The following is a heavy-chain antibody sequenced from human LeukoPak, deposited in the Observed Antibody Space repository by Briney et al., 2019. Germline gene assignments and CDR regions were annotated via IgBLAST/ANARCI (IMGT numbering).Heavy chain of an antibody. Sequence: GGSLRLSCAASGFTFSSYWMSWVRQAPGKGLEWVANIKQAGSEKYSVDSVKGRFTISRDNAKNSLYLQMNSLRAEDTAVYYCAREGSYGDWGQGFDYWGQGTLVTVSS. V-gene: IGHV3-7*01. J-gene: IGHJ4*02. CDR1: GFTFSSYW. CDR2: IKQAGSEK. CDR3: AREGSYGDWGQGFDY. D-gene: IGHD4-17*01.